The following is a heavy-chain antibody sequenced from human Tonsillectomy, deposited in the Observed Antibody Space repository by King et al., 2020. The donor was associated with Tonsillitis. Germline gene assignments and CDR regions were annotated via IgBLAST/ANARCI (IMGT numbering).Heavy chain of an antibody. CDR2: MFYSGST. CDR1: GGSISSYY. V-gene: IGHV4-59*01. Sequence: QLQESAPGRVKPSETLSLTCTVSGGSISSYYWSWIRQSPGKGLEWIGYMFYSGSTKYNPSLKRRVTISLDTSKNQFSLKLNSVTAADTAVYYCARAPPGPYWYLDLGGRGTLVTVS. D-gene: IGHD7-27*01. CDR3: ARAPPGPYWYLDL. J-gene: IGHJ2*01.